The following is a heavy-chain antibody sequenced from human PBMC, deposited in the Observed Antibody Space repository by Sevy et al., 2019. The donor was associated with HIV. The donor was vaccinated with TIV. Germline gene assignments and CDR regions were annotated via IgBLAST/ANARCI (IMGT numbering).Heavy chain of an antibody. J-gene: IGHJ6*02. D-gene: IGHD3-10*01. CDR3: ARGSFITMVRGVMISISEDYYYYGMDV. CDR2: ISYDGSNK. V-gene: IGHV3-30-3*01. Sequence: GGSLRLSCAASGFTFSSYAMHWVRQAPGKGLEWVAVISYDGSNKYYADSVKGGFTISRDNSKNTLYLQMNSLRPEDTAVYYCARGSFITMVRGVMISISEDYYYYGMDVWGQGTTVTVSS. CDR1: GFTFSSYA.